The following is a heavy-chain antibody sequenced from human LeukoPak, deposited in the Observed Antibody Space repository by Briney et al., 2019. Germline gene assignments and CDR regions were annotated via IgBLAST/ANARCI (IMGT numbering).Heavy chain of an antibody. D-gene: IGHD6-19*01. CDR3: ARASSGWAADLYYFDY. V-gene: IGHV3-21*01. CDR1: GFTFSSFS. CDR2: ISSTGSDI. J-gene: IGHJ4*02. Sequence: GGSLRLSCAASGFTFSSFSMNWVRQAPGKGLEWVSSISSTGSDIYYADSLKGRFPISRDNAKKSLYLQMNSLRAADTAVYYCARASSGWAADLYYFDYWGQGNLVTVSS.